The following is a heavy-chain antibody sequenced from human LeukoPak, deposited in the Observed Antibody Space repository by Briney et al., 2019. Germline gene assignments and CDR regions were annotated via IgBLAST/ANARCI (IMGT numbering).Heavy chain of an antibody. CDR1: GFTFRSYA. V-gene: IGHV3-30-3*01. D-gene: IGHD3-9*01. Sequence: PGRSLRLSCAASGFTFRSYAMHWVRQAPGKGLEWVAVISYDGSNKYYADSVKGRFTISRDNSKNTLYLQMNSLRAEDTAVYYCARDYRLGVILTGYPSYYFDYWGQGTLVTVSS. J-gene: IGHJ4*02. CDR3: ARDYRLGVILTGYPSYYFDY. CDR2: ISYDGSNK.